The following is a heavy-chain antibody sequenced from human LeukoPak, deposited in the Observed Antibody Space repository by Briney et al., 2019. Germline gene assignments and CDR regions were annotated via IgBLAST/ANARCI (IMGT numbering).Heavy chain of an antibody. CDR3: ATASAETGTFVY. Sequence: PGGSLRLSCVASGFTFSSYWMHWVRQTPGKGSVWVSRISSDGTSATYADSVRGQFTISRDNAKNTVYLQMNSLRVEDTAVYYCATASAETGTFVYWGQGTLVTVSP. V-gene: IGHV3-74*01. J-gene: IGHJ4*02. CDR2: ISSDGTSA. D-gene: IGHD6-19*01. CDR1: GFTFSSYW.